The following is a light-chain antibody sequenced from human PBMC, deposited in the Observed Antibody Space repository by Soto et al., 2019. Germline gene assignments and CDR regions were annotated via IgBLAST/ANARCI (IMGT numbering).Light chain of an antibody. CDR1: QVVSSY. Sequence: IQLTHSPSSLSASVVYRVRITVLAIQVVSSYLSWYQQKPGKAPKLLIYVASTLQSGVPSRFSGSGSGTDFTLTISSLQPEDSAAYYCHQFNSAPLTFGGGTK. J-gene: IGKJ4*01. V-gene: IGKV1-9*01. CDR2: VAS. CDR3: HQFNSAPLT.